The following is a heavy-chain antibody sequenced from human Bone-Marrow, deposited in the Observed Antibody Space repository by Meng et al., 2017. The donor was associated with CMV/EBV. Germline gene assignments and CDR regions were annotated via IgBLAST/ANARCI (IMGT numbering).Heavy chain of an antibody. Sequence: SETLSLTCTVSGGSISSYYWSWIRQPPGKGLEWIGYIYYSGSTNYNPSLKSRVTISVDTSKNPFSLKLSSVTAADTAVYYCARPSVVVPAASTAYWAQGPLVPVPS. D-gene: IGHD2-2*01. V-gene: IGHV4-59*12. CDR3: ARPSVVVPAASTAY. CDR2: IYYSGST. J-gene: IGHJ4*02. CDR1: GGSISSYY.